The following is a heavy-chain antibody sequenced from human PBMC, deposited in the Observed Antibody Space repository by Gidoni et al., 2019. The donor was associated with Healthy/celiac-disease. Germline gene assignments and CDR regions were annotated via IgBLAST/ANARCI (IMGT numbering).Heavy chain of an antibody. CDR2: IIPIFGTA. Sequence: QVQLVQSGAEVTKPGSSVKVSCKASGGTFSSYAISWVRQAPGQGLEWMGGIIPIFGTANYAQKFQGRVTSTADESTSTAYMELSSLRSEDTAVYYCFAERSVGAGNYYYYGMDVWGQGTTVTVSS. V-gene: IGHV1-69*01. J-gene: IGHJ6*02. CDR3: FAERSVGAGNYYYYGMDV. CDR1: GGTFSSYA. D-gene: IGHD3-10*01.